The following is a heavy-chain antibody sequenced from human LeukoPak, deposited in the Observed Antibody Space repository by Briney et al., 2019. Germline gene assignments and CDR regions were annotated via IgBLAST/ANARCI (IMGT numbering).Heavy chain of an antibody. V-gene: IGHV3-66*01. CDR1: GFTVSSNY. D-gene: IGHD3/OR15-3a*01. Sequence: GGSLRLSCAASGFTVSSNYMSWVRQAPGKGLEWVSVIYSGGSTYYADSVKGRFTISRDNSKNTLYLQMNSLRAEDTAVYYCAKAPWTASAPIFDYWGQGTLVTVSS. CDR2: IYSGGST. J-gene: IGHJ4*02. CDR3: AKAPWTASAPIFDY.